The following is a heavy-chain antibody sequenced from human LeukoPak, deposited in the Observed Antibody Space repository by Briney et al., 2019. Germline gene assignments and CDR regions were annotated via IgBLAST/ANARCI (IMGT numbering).Heavy chain of an antibody. V-gene: IGHV5-51*01. D-gene: IGHD6-13*01. Sequence: GESLKISCKGSGYSFTNYWIGWVRQMPGKGLVWMGIIYPGDSDTRYSPSFQGQVTISADKSINTAYLQWSSLKASDTAMYYCARRPQQLVYNWFDPWGQGTLVTVSS. J-gene: IGHJ5*02. CDR2: IYPGDSDT. CDR3: ARRPQQLVYNWFDP. CDR1: GYSFTNYW.